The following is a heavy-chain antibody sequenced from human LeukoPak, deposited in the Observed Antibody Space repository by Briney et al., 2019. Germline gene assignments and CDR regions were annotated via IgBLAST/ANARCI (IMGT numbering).Heavy chain of an antibody. CDR3: ARVGLDRRGYSGYEAFDY. J-gene: IGHJ4*02. CDR2: ISTSSSYI. Sequence: PGGSLRLSCAASGFTFSSHSMNWVRQAPGKGLEWVSSISTSSSYIYYADAVKGRFTISRDNAKNSLYLQINSLRAEDTAVYYCARVGLDRRGYSGYEAFDYWGQGTLVTVSS. V-gene: IGHV3-21*01. CDR1: GFTFSSHS. D-gene: IGHD5-12*01.